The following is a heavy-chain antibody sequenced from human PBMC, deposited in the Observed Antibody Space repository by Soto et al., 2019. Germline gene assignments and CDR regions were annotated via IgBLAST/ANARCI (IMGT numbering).Heavy chain of an antibody. D-gene: IGHD3-3*01. Sequence: LSLTCAVSGDSIISTNWWHWVRQSPDKGLEWIGEIHHGGNINYNPSLKSRVTISMDKSKNQFSLKLNSVTAADTAVYYCARDVTDFWCGHEGMDVWGQGTTVTVSS. CDR1: GDSIISTNW. CDR3: ARDVTDFWCGHEGMDV. CDR2: IHHGGNI. V-gene: IGHV4-4*02. J-gene: IGHJ6*02.